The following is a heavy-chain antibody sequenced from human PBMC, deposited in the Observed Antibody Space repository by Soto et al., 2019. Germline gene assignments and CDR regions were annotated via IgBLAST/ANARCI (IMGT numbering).Heavy chain of an antibody. D-gene: IGHD5-18*01. CDR2: ISSNGGST. CDR3: ARVASYGGYYFDY. CDR1: GFTFSSYA. Sequence: GGSLRLSCAASGFTFSSYAMHWVRQAPGKGLEYVSAISSNGGSTYYANSVKGRFTISRDNSKNTLYLQMGSLRAEDMAVYYCARVASYGGYYFDYWGQGTLVTVSS. J-gene: IGHJ4*02. V-gene: IGHV3-64*01.